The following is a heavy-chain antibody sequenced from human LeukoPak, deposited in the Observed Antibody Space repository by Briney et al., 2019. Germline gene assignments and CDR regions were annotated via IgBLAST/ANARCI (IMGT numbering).Heavy chain of an antibody. CDR3: AGSSGSYTFDY. Sequence: SETLSLTCAVYGGSLSGYYWSWIRQPPGKGLEWIGEINHSGSTNYNPSLKSRVTMSVDTSKNQFSLKLSSVTAADTAVYYCAGSSGSYTFDYWGQGTLVTVSS. CDR2: INHSGST. J-gene: IGHJ4*02. D-gene: IGHD1-26*01. CDR1: GGSLSGYY. V-gene: IGHV4-34*01.